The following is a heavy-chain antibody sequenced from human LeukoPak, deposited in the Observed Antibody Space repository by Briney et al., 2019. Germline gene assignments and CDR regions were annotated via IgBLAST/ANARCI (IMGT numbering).Heavy chain of an antibody. J-gene: IGHJ4*02. CDR1: GFTFSSYG. CDR3: ARSGYYGSGSYGY. CDR2: ISSSGSTI. Sequence: GGSLRLSCAASGFTFSSYGMSWVRQAPGKGLEWVSYISSSGSTIYYADSVKGRFTISRDNAKNSLYLQMNSLRAEDTAVYYCARSGYYGSGSYGYWGQGTLVTVSS. D-gene: IGHD3-10*01. V-gene: IGHV3-48*04.